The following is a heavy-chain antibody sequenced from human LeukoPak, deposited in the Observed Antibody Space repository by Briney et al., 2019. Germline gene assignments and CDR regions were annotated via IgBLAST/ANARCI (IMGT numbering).Heavy chain of an antibody. CDR1: GGTFSSYA. CDR2: ISYDGSNK. CDR3: ARGGSSFAPQDV. J-gene: IGHJ6*04. D-gene: IGHD6-6*01. V-gene: IGHV3-30-3*01. Sequence: SCKASGGTFSSYAMHWVRQAPGKGLEWVAVISYDGSNKYYADSVKGRFTISRDNSKNTLYLQMNSLRAEDTAVYYCARGGSSFAPQDVWGKGTTVTVSS.